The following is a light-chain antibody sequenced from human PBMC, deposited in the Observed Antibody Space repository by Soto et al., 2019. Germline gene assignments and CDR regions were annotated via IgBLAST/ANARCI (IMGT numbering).Light chain of an antibody. Sequence: DIQLTQSPSFLSASVGDRVTITCRASQGISSYLSWYQQKPGKAPKLLIYAASTLQSGVSSRFSGTESGTEFTLTISSLQPEDFATYFCQQLNTYPFTFGGGTNVEIK. J-gene: IGKJ4*01. CDR2: AAS. CDR3: QQLNTYPFT. CDR1: QGISSY. V-gene: IGKV1-9*01.